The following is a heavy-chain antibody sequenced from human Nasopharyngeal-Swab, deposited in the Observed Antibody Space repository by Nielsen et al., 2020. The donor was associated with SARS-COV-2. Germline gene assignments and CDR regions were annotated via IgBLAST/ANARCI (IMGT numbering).Heavy chain of an antibody. CDR1: GFTLSSYG. D-gene: IGHD5-12*01. V-gene: IGHV3-33*08. CDR3: ARESHSGYDEYYFDY. J-gene: IGHJ4*02. Sequence: GGSLRLSCAASGFTLSSYGMHWVRQAPGKGLEWVAVIWYDGSNKYYADSVKGRFTISRDNSKNTLYLQMNSLRAEDTAVYYCARESHSGYDEYYFDYWGQGTLVTVSS. CDR2: IWYDGSNK.